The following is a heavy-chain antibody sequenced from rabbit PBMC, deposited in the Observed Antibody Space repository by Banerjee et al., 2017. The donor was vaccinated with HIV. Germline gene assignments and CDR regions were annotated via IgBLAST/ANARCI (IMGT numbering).Heavy chain of an antibody. Sequence: QEQLVESGGGVVQPEGSLTLTCKASGFDFSSNAMCWVRQAPGKGLECIGCIYNGDGNTNYASWVNGRFTISKTSSTTVTLQMTSLTAADTATYFCAGEREYAFNLWGPGTLVTVS. CDR2: IYNGDGNT. CDR1: GFDFSSNA. CDR3: AGEREYAFNL. J-gene: IGHJ4*01. V-gene: IGHV1S47*01.